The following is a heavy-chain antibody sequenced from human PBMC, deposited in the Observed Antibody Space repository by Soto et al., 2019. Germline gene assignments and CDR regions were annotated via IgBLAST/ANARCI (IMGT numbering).Heavy chain of an antibody. Sequence: EVQLLESGGGLVQPRGSLRLSCAASGFTFSSYAMRWVRQAPVKGLEWVSAISGSGGSTYYADSVKGRFTISRDNSKNTLYLQMNCLRAEDTAVSYCARRGSGSYYDYWGQGTLVTVSS. V-gene: IGHV3-23*01. CDR1: GFTFSSYA. CDR2: ISGSGGST. J-gene: IGHJ4*02. D-gene: IGHD1-26*01. CDR3: ARRGSGSYYDY.